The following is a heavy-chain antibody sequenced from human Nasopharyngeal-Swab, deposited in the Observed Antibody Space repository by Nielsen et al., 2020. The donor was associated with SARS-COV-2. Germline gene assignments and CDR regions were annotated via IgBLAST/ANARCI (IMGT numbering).Heavy chain of an antibody. V-gene: IGHV7-4-1*02. CDR3: ARDGLSLQYSSGWYGWFDP. CDR2: INTNTGNP. J-gene: IGHJ5*02. Sequence: AAVKDSCKASGYTFTSYAMNWVRQAAGQGLEWMGWINTNTGNPTYAQGFTGRFVFTLDTSVSTAYLQISSLKAEDTTVYYCARDGLSLQYSSGWYGWFDPWGQGTLVTVSS. CDR1: GYTFTSYA. D-gene: IGHD6-19*01.